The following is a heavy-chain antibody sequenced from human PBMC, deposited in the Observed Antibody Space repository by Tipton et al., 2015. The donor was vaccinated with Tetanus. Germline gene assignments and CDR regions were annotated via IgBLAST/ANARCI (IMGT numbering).Heavy chain of an antibody. Sequence: TLSLTCTVSGGTISSYYWTWIRQPPGRGLEWIGDVHYIGSTNYSPSLRSRVTLSVDTSKNQISLKLSSVTAADTAVYYCARIGWLQQNKPAFDIWGQGTVVTFSS. CDR3: ARIGWLQQNKPAFDI. J-gene: IGHJ3*02. CDR1: GGTISSYY. CDR2: VHYIGST. D-gene: IGHD6-19*01. V-gene: IGHV4-59*01.